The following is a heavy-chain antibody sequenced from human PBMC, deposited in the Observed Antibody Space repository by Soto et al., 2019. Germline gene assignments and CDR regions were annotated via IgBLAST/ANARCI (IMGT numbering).Heavy chain of an antibody. CDR3: ARGLYEQWLGNWFDP. Sequence: QVQLQESGPGLVKPSETLSLTCTVSGGSISSYYWSWIRQPPGKGLEWIGYIYYSGSTNYNPSLESRVTISVDTSKNQFSLKLSSVTAADTAVYYCARGLYEQWLGNWFDPWGQGTLVTVSS. D-gene: IGHD6-19*01. CDR1: GGSISSYY. CDR2: IYYSGST. V-gene: IGHV4-59*01. J-gene: IGHJ5*02.